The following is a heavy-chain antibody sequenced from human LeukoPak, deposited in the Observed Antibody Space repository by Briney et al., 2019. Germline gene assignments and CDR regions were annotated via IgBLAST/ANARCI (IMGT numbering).Heavy chain of an antibody. CDR2: ITSNTAGGTT. Sequence: PGGSLRLSCAASGFTFNVAWLCWVRQAPGKGLEWIGHITSNTAGGTTDYAAPVQGRFTISRDDSRNTQFLQMNSMKTEDTAVYYCCTEYYGSANFNYWGQGTLVTVSS. D-gene: IGHD3-10*01. CDR3: CTEYYGSANFNY. J-gene: IGHJ4*02. V-gene: IGHV3-15*01. CDR1: GFTFNVAW.